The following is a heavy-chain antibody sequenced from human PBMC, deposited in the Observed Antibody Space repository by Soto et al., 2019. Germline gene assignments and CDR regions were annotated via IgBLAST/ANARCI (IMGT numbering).Heavy chain of an antibody. CDR2: IWFDRSKE. Sequence: PGGSLRLSCAASGFAFSSYGMHWVRQAPGKGLEWVAVIWFDRSKEFYADYVKGRFTVSRDNSKSTLFLQMSSLRVEDTAVYYCARDHPFYVTASFYPPRRPQEFDYWGQGTLVTVSS. J-gene: IGHJ4*02. CDR3: ARDHPFYVTASFYPPRRPQEFDY. V-gene: IGHV3-33*01. D-gene: IGHD3-10*02. CDR1: GFAFSSYG.